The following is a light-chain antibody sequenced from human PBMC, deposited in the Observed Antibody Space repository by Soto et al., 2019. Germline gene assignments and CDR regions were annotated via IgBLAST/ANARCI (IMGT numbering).Light chain of an antibody. CDR1: SNDIGTYDY. CDR2: GVR. V-gene: IGLV2-14*01. Sequence: HSALTQPISVSGSPGQSITISCTGNSNDIGTYDYVCWYQQHPGKAPRLLIHGVRNRSPGISGRFSASKSGLTASLTISGLQAEDEADYYCTAFSANRVYLFGTGTKVTV. J-gene: IGLJ1*01. CDR3: TAFSANRVYL.